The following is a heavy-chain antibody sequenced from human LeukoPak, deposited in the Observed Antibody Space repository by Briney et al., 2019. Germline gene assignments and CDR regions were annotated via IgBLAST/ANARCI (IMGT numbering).Heavy chain of an antibody. CDR2: ISSSSSTI. D-gene: IGHD1-26*01. Sequence: GGSLRLSCAASGFTFSTYEMNWVRQAPGKGLEWVSYISSSSSTIYYADSVKGRFTVSRDNSKNSLYLQMNSLRAEDTAVYYCASGAQSDYWGQGTLVTVSS. CDR3: ASGAQSDY. CDR1: GFTFSTYE. J-gene: IGHJ4*02. V-gene: IGHV3-48*03.